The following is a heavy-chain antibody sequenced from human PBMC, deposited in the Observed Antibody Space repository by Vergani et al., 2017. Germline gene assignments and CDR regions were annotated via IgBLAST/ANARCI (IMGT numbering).Heavy chain of an antibody. V-gene: IGHV3-9*02. CDR1: GFTSAGYA. Sequence: EVQLEESGGGLVLPGRSLRLSCVASGFTSAGYAMHWVRQAPGKGLEWVSGISWNSNSIGYADSVKGRFTISRDNAKNSLYLQMNSLRAEDTAVYYCARRAAAGTGAFDIWGQGTMVTVSS. CDR3: ARRAAAGTGAFDI. J-gene: IGHJ3*02. CDR2: ISWNSNSI. D-gene: IGHD6-13*01.